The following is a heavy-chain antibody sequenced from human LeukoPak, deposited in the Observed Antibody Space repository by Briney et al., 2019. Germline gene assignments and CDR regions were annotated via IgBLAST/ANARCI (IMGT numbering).Heavy chain of an antibody. Sequence: SVKVSCKASGGTFSSYAISWVRQAPGQGLEWMGGIIPIFGTANYAQKFQGRVTITADESTSTAYMELSSLRSEDTAVYYCARVTYYDFWSGYHFDYWGQGTLVTVSS. J-gene: IGHJ4*02. V-gene: IGHV1-69*13. CDR1: GGTFSSYA. D-gene: IGHD3-3*01. CDR3: ARVTYYDFWSGYHFDY. CDR2: IIPIFGTA.